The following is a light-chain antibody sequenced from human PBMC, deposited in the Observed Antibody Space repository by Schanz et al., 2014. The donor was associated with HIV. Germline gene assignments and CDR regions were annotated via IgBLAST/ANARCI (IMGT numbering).Light chain of an antibody. V-gene: IGKV3-20*01. CDR3: QYFGNSGGT. CDR1: QSVSSSY. Sequence: EIVLTQSPATLSLSPGERATLSCRASQSVSSSYFAWYQQKPGQAPRLLIYGASSRATGIPDRFSGSGSGTDFTLTISRLEPEDFAVYFCQYFGNSGGTFGGGTKVEI. CDR2: GAS. J-gene: IGKJ4*01.